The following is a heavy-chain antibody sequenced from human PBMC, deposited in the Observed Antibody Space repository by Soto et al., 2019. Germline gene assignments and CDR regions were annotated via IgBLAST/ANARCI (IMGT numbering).Heavy chain of an antibody. J-gene: IGHJ4*02. CDR1: GGSISSSSYY. Sequence: NPSETLSLTCTVSGGSISSSSYYWGWIRQPPGKGLEWIGSIYYSGSTYYNPSLKSRVTISVDTSKNQFSLKLSSVTAADTAVYYCASEVDTTNAFDYWGQGTLVTVSS. CDR2: IYYSGST. CDR3: ASEVDTTNAFDY. D-gene: IGHD1-1*01. V-gene: IGHV4-39*01.